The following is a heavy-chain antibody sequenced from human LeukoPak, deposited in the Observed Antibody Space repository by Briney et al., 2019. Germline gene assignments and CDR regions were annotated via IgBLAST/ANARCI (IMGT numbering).Heavy chain of an antibody. CDR1: GDSVSSSHW. CDR3: ARQLYVSGSYYAPMDV. CDR2: VAHTGST. V-gene: IGHV4-4*02. D-gene: IGHD3-10*01. J-gene: IGHJ6*03. Sequence: SETLSLTCAVSGDSVSSSHWWSWVRQPPGKGLEWIGEVAHTGSTKSTPSLRSRATISIDWSKNQFSLNLTSVTAADTATYFCARQLYVSGSYYAPMDVWGKGTTVTISS.